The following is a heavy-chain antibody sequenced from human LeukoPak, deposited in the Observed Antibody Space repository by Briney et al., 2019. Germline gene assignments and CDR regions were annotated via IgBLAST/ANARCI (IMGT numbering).Heavy chain of an antibody. CDR1: GFTFSSYE. D-gene: IGHD3-9*01. CDR2: ISSSSSTI. Sequence: GGSLRLSCAASGFTFSSYEMNWVRQAPGKGLEWVSYISSSSSTIYYADSVKGRFTISRDNAKNSLYLQMNSLRAEDTAVYYCARVREVCDILTLKNYYYYMDVWGEGTTVTVSS. CDR3: ARVREVCDILTLKNYYYYMDV. V-gene: IGHV3-48*01. J-gene: IGHJ6*03.